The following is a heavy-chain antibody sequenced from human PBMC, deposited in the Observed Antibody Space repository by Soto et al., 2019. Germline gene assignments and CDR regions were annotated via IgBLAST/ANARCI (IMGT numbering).Heavy chain of an antibody. J-gene: IGHJ4*02. CDR3: AISIVVVTALAY. V-gene: IGHV1-3*05. CDR1: GYTFTSYA. D-gene: IGHD2-21*02. Sequence: QVQLVQSGAEEKKPGASVKVSCKASGYTFTSYAMHWVRQAPGQRLEWMGWINAGNGNTKYSQKFQGRVTITRDTSASKAYMELSSLRSEDTAVYYCAISIVVVTALAYWGQGTLVTVSS. CDR2: INAGNGNT.